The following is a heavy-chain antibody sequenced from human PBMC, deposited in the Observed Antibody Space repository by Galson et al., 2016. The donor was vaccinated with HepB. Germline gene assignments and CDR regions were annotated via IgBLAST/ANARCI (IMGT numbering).Heavy chain of an antibody. CDR3: ASGGFEILTT. D-gene: IGHD3-9*01. Sequence: SVKVSCKASGYSFTNSGINWVRQAPGQGLEWMGWISGHSGKTHFAEAFQDRVTMTTDTSTSTAYMELRTLRSDDTAMYYCASGGFEILTTWGQGTLVIVSS. CDR1: GYSFTNSG. J-gene: IGHJ1*01. V-gene: IGHV1-18*01. CDR2: ISGHSGKT.